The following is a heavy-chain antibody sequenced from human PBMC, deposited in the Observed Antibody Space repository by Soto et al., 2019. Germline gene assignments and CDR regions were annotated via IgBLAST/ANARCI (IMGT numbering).Heavy chain of an antibody. CDR1: GFTFGSYG. Sequence: GGSLRLSCAASGFTFGSYGMHWVRQAPGKGLEWVAGISYDGSKKYYGESVKGRFTISSDNSKNTLYLQMNSLRVEDTAVYYCAKAIENYSTGYYKPFYYFGVDVWGPGTTVTVSS. V-gene: IGHV3-30*18. CDR3: AKAIENYSTGYYKPFYYFGVDV. CDR2: ISYDGSKK. D-gene: IGHD3-22*01. J-gene: IGHJ6*02.